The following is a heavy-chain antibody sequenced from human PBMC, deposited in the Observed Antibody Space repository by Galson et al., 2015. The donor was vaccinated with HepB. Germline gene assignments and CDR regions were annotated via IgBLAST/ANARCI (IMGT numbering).Heavy chain of an antibody. Sequence: SVKVSCKASGYSFTTSGISWVRQAPGQGLEWMAWIGTNSGNTNYAQKFQGRVTMARDTSASTASMELTSLRPDDTAVYYCARDPYYYDGSGARDFYYYGMDVWGQGTTVTVSS. CDR2: IGTNSGNT. CDR1: GYSFTTSG. CDR3: ARDPYYYDGSGARDFYYYGMDV. D-gene: IGHD3-22*01. V-gene: IGHV1-18*04. J-gene: IGHJ6*02.